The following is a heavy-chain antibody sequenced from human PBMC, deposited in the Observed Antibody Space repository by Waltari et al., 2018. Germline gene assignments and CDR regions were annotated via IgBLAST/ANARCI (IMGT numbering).Heavy chain of an antibody. V-gene: IGHV3-7*01. J-gene: IGHJ4*02. CDR3: TRGGLDSSWYWRD. Sequence: EVQLVESGGGLDQPGGSLRLSGAASGLSFSTYWMTWVRQASGKGPEWVANIKEDGSEKYYMDSVKGRFTISRDNAKNSLYLQMNNLRVEDTAVYYCTRGGLDSSWYWRDWGQGTLVTVSS. CDR2: IKEDGSEK. D-gene: IGHD6-13*01. CDR1: GLSFSTYW.